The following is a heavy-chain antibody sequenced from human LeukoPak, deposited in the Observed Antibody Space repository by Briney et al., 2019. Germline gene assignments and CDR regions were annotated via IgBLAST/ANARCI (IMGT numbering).Heavy chain of an antibody. CDR3: ARGYYGSGSYEP. Sequence: SQTLSLTCTVSGGSISSGDYYWSWIRQPPGKGLEWIGYIYYSVSTYYNPSLKSRVTISVDTSKNQFSLKLSSVTAADTAVYYCARGYYGSGSYEPWGQGTLVTVSS. CDR2: IYYSVST. CDR1: GGSISSGDYY. V-gene: IGHV4-30-4*01. D-gene: IGHD3-10*01. J-gene: IGHJ5*02.